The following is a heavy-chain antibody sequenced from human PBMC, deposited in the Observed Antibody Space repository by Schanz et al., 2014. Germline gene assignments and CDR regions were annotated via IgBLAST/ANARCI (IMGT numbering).Heavy chain of an antibody. J-gene: IGHJ4*02. CDR3: AREGEWGYDPPRH. Sequence: EVQLVESGGGLVQPGGSLRVSCAASGFTFRSYWMNWVRQAPGKGLEWVANIKQDGSDKHYVDSVKGRFTISRDNAKNSLYLQMNSLRAEDTAVYYCAREGEWGYDPPRHWGQGTLVTVSS. CDR2: IKQDGSDK. CDR1: GFTFRSYW. D-gene: IGHD5-12*01. V-gene: IGHV3-7*01.